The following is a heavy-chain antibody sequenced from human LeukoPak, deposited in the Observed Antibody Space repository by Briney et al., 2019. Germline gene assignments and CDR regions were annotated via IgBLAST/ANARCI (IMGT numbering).Heavy chain of an antibody. Sequence: GGSLRLSCAASWFTVSSNYMSWVRQAPGKGLEWVSVIYSGGSTYYADSVKGRFTISRDNSKNTLYLQMNSLRAEDTAVYYCARVGDYGDYALDYWGQGTLVTVSS. CDR3: ARVGDYGDYALDY. CDR2: IYSGGST. D-gene: IGHD4-17*01. CDR1: WFTVSSNY. V-gene: IGHV3-53*01. J-gene: IGHJ4*02.